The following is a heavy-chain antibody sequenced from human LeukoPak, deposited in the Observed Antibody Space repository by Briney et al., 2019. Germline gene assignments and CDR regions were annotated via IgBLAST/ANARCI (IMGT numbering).Heavy chain of an antibody. D-gene: IGHD4-23*01. CDR2: INAGNGNT. Sequence: ASVKVSCKASGYTFTSYTIHWVRRAPGQRLEWMGWINAGNGNTKYSQKFQGRVTITRDTSASTAYMELSSLRSEDTAVYYCARGEIGGNFDPWGQGTLVTVSS. CDR3: ARGEIGGNFDP. V-gene: IGHV1-3*01. J-gene: IGHJ5*02. CDR1: GYTFTSYT.